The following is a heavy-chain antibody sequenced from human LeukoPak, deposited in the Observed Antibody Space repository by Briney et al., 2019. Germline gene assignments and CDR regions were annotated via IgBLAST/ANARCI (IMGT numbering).Heavy chain of an antibody. Sequence: PGGSLRLSCAASGFTFGSYSMNWVRQAPGKGLEWVSSISSSSSYIYYADSVKGRFTISRDNAKNSLYLQMNSLRAEDTAVYYCATKRHYYDSSGYYLPIFDYWGQGTLVTVSS. CDR3: ATKRHYYDSSGYYLPIFDY. J-gene: IGHJ4*02. D-gene: IGHD3-22*01. V-gene: IGHV3-21*01. CDR1: GFTFGSYS. CDR2: ISSSSSYI.